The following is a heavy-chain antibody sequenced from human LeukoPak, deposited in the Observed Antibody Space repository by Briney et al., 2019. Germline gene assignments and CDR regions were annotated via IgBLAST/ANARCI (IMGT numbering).Heavy chain of an antibody. CDR2: IKQDGSEK. CDR3: ASTNDWSLDFDY. D-gene: IGHD3-9*01. CDR1: GFIFDSHY. J-gene: IGHJ4*02. V-gene: IGHV3-7*01. Sequence: GGSLRLSCAASGFIFDSHYMTWVRQAPGKGLERVANIKQDGSEKNYVDSVKGRFTISRDNAKKSLYLQMNSLRAEDTAVYYCASTNDWSLDFDYWGQGTLVTVSS.